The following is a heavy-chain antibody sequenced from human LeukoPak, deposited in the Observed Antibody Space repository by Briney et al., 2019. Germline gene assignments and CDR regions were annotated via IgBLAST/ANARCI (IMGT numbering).Heavy chain of an antibody. CDR1: GGSISSGSYY. V-gene: IGHV4-61*02. CDR3: ARDRHKLVDIVAGILDY. CDR2: VYSSGST. D-gene: IGHD5-12*01. J-gene: IGHJ4*02. Sequence: KTSQTLSLTCTVSGGSISSGSYYWSWIRQPAGKGLEWIGRVYSSGSTDYNPSLKSRLSISVDTSKIQFSLRLSSVTAADTAVYYCARDRHKLVDIVAGILDYWGQGTLVTVSS.